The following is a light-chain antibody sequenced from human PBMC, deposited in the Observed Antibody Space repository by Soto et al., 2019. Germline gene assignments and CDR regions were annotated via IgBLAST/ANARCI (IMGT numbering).Light chain of an antibody. J-gene: IGKJ4*01. V-gene: IGKV1-39*01. CDR2: TAA. Sequence: DIQMTQSPSSLSASVGDRVTITCRASQTISNYLNWYQQKSGQAPKLLIYTAASLQSGVPSRFSGSGSGTDFTLTITTLQPEDFATYYCQHSYSAPTTFGGGTKVDIK. CDR3: QHSYSAPTT. CDR1: QTISNY.